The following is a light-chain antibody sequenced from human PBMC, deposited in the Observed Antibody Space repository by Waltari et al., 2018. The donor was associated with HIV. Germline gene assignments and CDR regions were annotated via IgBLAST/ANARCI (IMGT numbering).Light chain of an antibody. J-gene: IGKJ5*01. CDR3: QQVKSYTLT. V-gene: IGKV1-9*01. CDR1: QGIPNN. CDR2: DAS. Sequence: DIQLTQSPSFLSASVGDTVTITCRASQGIPNNVAWYQQKPGKAPKSLIYDASTLQSGVPSRFSGSGSGTEFTLTISSLQPEDFATYYCQQVKSYTLTFGQGTRLEIK.